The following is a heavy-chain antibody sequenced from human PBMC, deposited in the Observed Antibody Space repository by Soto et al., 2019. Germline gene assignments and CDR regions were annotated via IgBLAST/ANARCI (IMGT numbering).Heavy chain of an antibody. V-gene: IGHV4-4*02. CDR3: ARQRSVVVPPWWFDP. CDR2: IYHLGST. J-gene: IGHJ5*02. CDR1: GGSISSTNW. Sequence: PSETLSLTCAVSGGSISSTNWCSWVRQSPAKDLEWIGEIYHLGSTDYNPSLRGRVTISADKSNNQFSLKMSSVTAADTAVYYCARQRSVVVPPWWFDPWGQGTLVTVSS. D-gene: IGHD2-15*01.